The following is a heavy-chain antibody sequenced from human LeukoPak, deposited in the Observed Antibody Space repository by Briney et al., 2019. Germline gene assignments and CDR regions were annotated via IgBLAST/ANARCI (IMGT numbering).Heavy chain of an antibody. D-gene: IGHD3-3*01. Sequence: SETLSLTCTVSGGSISSGDYYWSWIRQPPGKGLEWIGYIYYSGSTYYNPSLKSRVTISVDTSKNQFSLKLGSVTAADTAVYYCARASEIFGVVITLFDYWGQGTLVTVSS. CDR3: ARASEIFGVVITLFDY. CDR2: IYYSGST. CDR1: GGSISSGDYY. J-gene: IGHJ4*02. V-gene: IGHV4-30-4*01.